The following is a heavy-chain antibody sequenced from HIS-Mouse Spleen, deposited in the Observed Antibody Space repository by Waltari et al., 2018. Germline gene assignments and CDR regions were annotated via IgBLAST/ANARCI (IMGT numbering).Heavy chain of an antibody. CDR3: ARRIQLWLDAFDI. CDR1: GYTFPGYY. D-gene: IGHD5-18*01. J-gene: IGHJ3*02. Sequence: QVQLVQSGAEVKKPGASVKVSCKASGYTFPGYYMHWVRQAPGQGLEWMGWINPNSGGTNYEQKFQGRVTMTRDTSISTAYMELSRLRSDDTAVYYCARRIQLWLDAFDIWGQGTMVTVSS. CDR2: INPNSGGT. V-gene: IGHV1-2*02.